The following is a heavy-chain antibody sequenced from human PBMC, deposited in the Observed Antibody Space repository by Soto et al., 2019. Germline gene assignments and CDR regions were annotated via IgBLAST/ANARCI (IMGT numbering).Heavy chain of an antibody. CDR1: GYTFTSSY. CDR3: AREPVGDDYDSSGYYYYYGMDD. J-gene: IGHJ6*02. CDR2: INPSGGRT. Sequence: QVQLVQSVAEVKKPGASVKVSCKASGYTFTSSYMHWVRQAPGQGLEEMGTINPSGGRTSYAQKFQGGATMTRGTSTNTVYMELISLRSDDTAVYYCAREPVGDDYDSSGYYYYYGMDDWGQGTTVTVSS. V-gene: IGHV1-46*01. D-gene: IGHD3-22*01.